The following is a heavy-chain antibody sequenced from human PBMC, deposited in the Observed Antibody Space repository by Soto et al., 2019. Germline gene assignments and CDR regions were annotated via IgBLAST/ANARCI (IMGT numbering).Heavy chain of an antibody. D-gene: IGHD2-2*01. V-gene: IGHV4-39*07. J-gene: IGHJ5*02. CDR3: AKDGSCISTSCVIGIGFDP. Sequence: SETLSLTCTVSGGSISSSIYYGGWIRQPPGKGLEWIGSIFYSGSTYYNPSLKSRVTISVDTSKNQFSLKLYSVTAEDTAVYYCAKDGSCISTSCVIGIGFDPWGQGTLVTVSS. CDR2: IFYSGST. CDR1: GGSISSSIYY.